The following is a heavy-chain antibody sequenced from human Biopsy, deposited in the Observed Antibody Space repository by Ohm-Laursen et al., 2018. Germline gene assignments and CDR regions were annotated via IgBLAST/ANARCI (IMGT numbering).Heavy chain of an antibody. CDR2: IFYRGST. V-gene: IGHV4-34*12. Sequence: SETLSLTCAVYGGSLSGYYWNWIRQSPGKGLEWIGSIFYRGSTHYKPSLKSRVNISVDTSKNQFSLKLNSVTAADTAVYYCARDYDTSGYYYVSWGQGTPVTVSS. D-gene: IGHD3-22*01. J-gene: IGHJ5*02. CDR3: ARDYDTSGYYYVS. CDR1: GGSLSGYY.